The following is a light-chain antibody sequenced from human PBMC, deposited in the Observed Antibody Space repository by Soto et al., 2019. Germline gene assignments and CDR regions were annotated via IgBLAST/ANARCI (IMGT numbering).Light chain of an antibody. CDR1: QAVNTR. J-gene: IGKJ1*01. Sequence: DIELTPSPATLSSLPAHIVTLSCRTRQAVNTRMAWYQHRPGQAPSLLIYLASSRAAGVPARFSGSGSGTDFTLTISSVEPEDFAVYYCHQRQSWPRTFGQGTKVDIK. CDR2: LAS. CDR3: HQRQSWPRT. V-gene: IGKV3D-11*01.